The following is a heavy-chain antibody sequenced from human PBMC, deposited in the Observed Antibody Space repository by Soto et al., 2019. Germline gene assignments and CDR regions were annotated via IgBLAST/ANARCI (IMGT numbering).Heavy chain of an antibody. D-gene: IGHD3-10*01. V-gene: IGHV2-5*02. Sequence: QITLKESGPTVVKPTQTLTLTCTFSGFSVNSKGVGVGWIRQPPGKALEYVALIYWDDDKRYSPSLRHRLTITKDASGNQVVLSLADVDPVDTGTYYCAYRWGGTGGYFDHWGPGIGVTVSS. CDR2: IYWDDDK. CDR3: AYRWGGTGGYFDH. CDR1: GFSVNSKGVG. J-gene: IGHJ4*02.